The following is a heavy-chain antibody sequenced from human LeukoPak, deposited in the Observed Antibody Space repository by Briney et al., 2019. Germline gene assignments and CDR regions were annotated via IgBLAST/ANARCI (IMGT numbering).Heavy chain of an antibody. V-gene: IGHV7-4-1*02. Sequence: ASVKVSCKASGGTFTSYAMNWVRQAPGQGLEWMGWINTNTGNPTYAQGFTRRFVFSLDTSVSTAYLQISSLKAEDTAVYYCARVSEARVMDYWGQGTLVTVSS. CDR3: ARVSEARVMDY. CDR1: GGTFTSYA. D-gene: IGHD3-16*01. CDR2: INTNTGNP. J-gene: IGHJ4*02.